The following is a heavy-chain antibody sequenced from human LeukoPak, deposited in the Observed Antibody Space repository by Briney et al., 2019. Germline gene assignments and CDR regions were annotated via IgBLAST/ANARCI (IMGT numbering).Heavy chain of an antibody. Sequence: GGSLRLSCAASGFTFSSDVMNWLRQARGRGLEWVSSICSSSSYIYYADSMKGRFTISRDNAKKSLYPQMNSLRAEDTAVYYCARVLAYYDFWSGYSDYWGQGTLVTVSS. V-gene: IGHV3-21*01. D-gene: IGHD3-3*01. J-gene: IGHJ4*02. CDR2: ICSSSSYI. CDR3: ARVLAYYDFWSGYSDY. CDR1: GFTFSSDV.